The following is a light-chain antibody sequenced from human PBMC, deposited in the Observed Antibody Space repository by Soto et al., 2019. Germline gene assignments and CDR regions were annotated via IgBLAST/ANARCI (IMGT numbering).Light chain of an antibody. CDR2: AAS. CDR1: QDINNY. CDR3: QQLSTYPRA. Sequence: VQLTQSPSFLSASVRDRVTITCRASQDINNYLAWYQQKSGKAPKLLIYAASTLQSGVPSRFSGSGSGTDFTLTISSLQPEDFATYYCQQLSTYPRAFGQGTNVEIK. V-gene: IGKV1-9*01. J-gene: IGKJ1*01.